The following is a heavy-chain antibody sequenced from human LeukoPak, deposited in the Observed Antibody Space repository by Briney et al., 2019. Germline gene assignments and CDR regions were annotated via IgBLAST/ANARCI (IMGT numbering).Heavy chain of an antibody. D-gene: IGHD6-19*01. Sequence: SETLSLTCTVSGGSVSSGSYYWSWLRQPPGKGLEWIGYIYYSGSTNYNPSLKSRVTISVDTSKNQFSLKLSSVTAADTAVYYCARDTGQWLVRGYNWFDPWGQRTLVTVSS. CDR2: IYYSGST. CDR1: GGSVSSGSYY. J-gene: IGHJ5*02. V-gene: IGHV4-61*01. CDR3: ARDTGQWLVRGYNWFDP.